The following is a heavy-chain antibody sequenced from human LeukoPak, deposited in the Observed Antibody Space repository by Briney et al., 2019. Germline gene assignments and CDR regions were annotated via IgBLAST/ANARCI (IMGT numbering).Heavy chain of an antibody. CDR3: ARTWLPAPYFDY. CDR1: GGSFSGYY. CDR2: INHSGST. Sequence: SETLSLTCAVYGGSFSGYYWSWIRQPPGKGLEWIGEINHSGSTNYNPSLKSRVTISVDTSKNQFSLRLSSVTAADTAVYYCARTWLPAPYFDYWGQGTLVTVSS. J-gene: IGHJ4*02. D-gene: IGHD6-19*01. V-gene: IGHV4-34*01.